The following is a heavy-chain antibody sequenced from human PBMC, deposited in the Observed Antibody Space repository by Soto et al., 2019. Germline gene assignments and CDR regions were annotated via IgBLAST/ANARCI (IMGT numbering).Heavy chain of an antibody. Sequence: GSLRLSCAASGFTFSSYEMNWVRQAPGKGLEWVSYISSSGSTIYYADSVKGRFTISRDNAKNSLYLQMNSLRAEDTAVYYCARVFLDCSSTSCYIFYYYYYGMDVWGQGTTVTVSS. V-gene: IGHV3-48*03. J-gene: IGHJ6*02. CDR1: GFTFSSYE. CDR3: ARVFLDCSSTSCYIFYYYYYGMDV. CDR2: ISSSGSTI. D-gene: IGHD2-2*02.